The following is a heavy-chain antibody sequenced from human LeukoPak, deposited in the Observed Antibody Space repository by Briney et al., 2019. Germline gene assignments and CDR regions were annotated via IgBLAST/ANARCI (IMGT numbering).Heavy chain of an antibody. CDR3: AREEVVGRGIDY. D-gene: IGHD1-26*01. CDR2: IYYSGST. CDR1: GGSISSYY. Sequence: PSETLSLTCTVSGGSISSYYWSWIRQPPGKGLEWIGYIYYSGSTNYNPSLKSRVTISVDTSKNQFSLKLSSVTAADTAVYYCAREEVVGRGIDYWGQGTLVTVSS. V-gene: IGHV4-59*01. J-gene: IGHJ4*02.